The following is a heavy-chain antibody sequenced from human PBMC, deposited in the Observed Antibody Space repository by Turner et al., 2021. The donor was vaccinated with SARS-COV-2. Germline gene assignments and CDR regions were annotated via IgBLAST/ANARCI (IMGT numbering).Heavy chain of an antibody. V-gene: IGHV3-30*18. J-gene: IGHJ4*02. Sequence: QVQLVESGGGGVQPGRSLRLSCAASGFIFSTYGMHWVRQAPGKGLEWVAVISYDGSNKYYADSVKGRFTIARDNSKNTLYLQMNSLRAEDTAVYYCAKARDGYNYFDYWGQGTLVTASS. CDR1: GFIFSTYG. D-gene: IGHD5-12*01. CDR3: AKARDGYNYFDY. CDR2: ISYDGSNK.